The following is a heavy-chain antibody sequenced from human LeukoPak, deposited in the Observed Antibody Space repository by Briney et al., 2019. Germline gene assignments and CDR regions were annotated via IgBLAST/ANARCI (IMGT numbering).Heavy chain of an antibody. Sequence: PGGSLRLSCAATGFTFSGYGMHWVRRAPGKGLEWVAVISYDEINKYYADSVKGRFAISRDNSKNTLYLQMNSLRAEDTAVYYCARRGPFDFWGQGTLVTVSS. CDR1: GFTFSGYG. J-gene: IGHJ4*02. CDR3: ARRGPFDF. V-gene: IGHV3-30*03. D-gene: IGHD3-10*01. CDR2: ISYDEINK.